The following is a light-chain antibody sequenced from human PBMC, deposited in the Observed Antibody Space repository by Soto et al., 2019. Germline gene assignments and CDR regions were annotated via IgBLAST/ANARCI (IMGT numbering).Light chain of an antibody. V-gene: IGLV1-51*02. CDR3: GTWDSSLSARV. Sequence: QSALTQPPSVSAAPGQKVTISCSGSSSIIGNNYVSWYQQLPGTAPKLLIYENNKRPSGIPDRFSGSKSGTSATLGITGLQTGDEADYYCGTWDSSLSARVFGTGTKVTVL. CDR1: SSIIGNNY. J-gene: IGLJ1*01. CDR2: ENN.